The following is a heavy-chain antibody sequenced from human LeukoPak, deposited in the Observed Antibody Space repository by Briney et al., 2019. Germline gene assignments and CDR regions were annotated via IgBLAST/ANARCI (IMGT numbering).Heavy chain of an antibody. CDR1: GYTFTSCD. Sequence: AGVTVSCKGAGYTFTSCDINWVRQATGQGLGWVGWMNPNSGNKGYAQQLQVRVTTTTNTSISTAYMELSSLRSEDTAVYYCAIGWLRRFDLWRQGTLVTVPS. D-gene: IGHD3-10*01. J-gene: IGHJ5*02. CDR2: MNPNSGNK. CDR3: AIGWLRRFDL. V-gene: IGHV1-8*03.